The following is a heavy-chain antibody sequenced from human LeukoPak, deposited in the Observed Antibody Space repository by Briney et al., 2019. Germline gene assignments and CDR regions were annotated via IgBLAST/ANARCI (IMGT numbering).Heavy chain of an antibody. V-gene: IGHV4-4*07. CDR1: ADSMTTFD. CDR2: VFTSGTT. J-gene: IGHJ4*02. D-gene: IGHD6-19*01. CDR3: ARHSPTGWYYFDS. Sequence: SETLSLTCSVSADSMTTFDWSWIRQPARKGLEWVGQVFTSGTTAYSASLKSRLTISLDKSNNQVSLKLISVTAADTAVYYCARHSPTGWYYFDSWGQGALVIVSS.